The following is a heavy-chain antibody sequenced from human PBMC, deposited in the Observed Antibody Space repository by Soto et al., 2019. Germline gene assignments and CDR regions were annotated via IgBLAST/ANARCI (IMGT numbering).Heavy chain of an antibody. CDR2: IYYSGST. CDR1: GGSISSYY. V-gene: IGHV4-59*01. J-gene: IGHJ4*02. D-gene: IGHD3-9*01. CDR3: ARVHHILTGYQIFDY. Sequence: SETLSLTCTVSGGSISSYYWSWIRQPPGKGLEWIGYIYYSGSTNYNPSLKSRVTISVDTSKNQFSLKLSSVTAADTAVYYCARVHHILTGYQIFDYWGQGTLVTVSS.